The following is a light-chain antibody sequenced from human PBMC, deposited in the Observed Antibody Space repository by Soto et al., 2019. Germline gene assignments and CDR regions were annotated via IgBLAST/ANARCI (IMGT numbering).Light chain of an antibody. V-gene: IGKV1-33*01. CDR1: QDIRNY. CDR3: QQYADQFT. Sequence: DIQMTQSPSPLSASVGDRVTITCQASQDIRNYLNWYQKKPGKAPKLLIYDASSLETGVPSRFSGSGSGTDFTFTISDLKPEDFATYYCQQYADQFTFGHGTRVDVQ. J-gene: IGKJ3*01. CDR2: DAS.